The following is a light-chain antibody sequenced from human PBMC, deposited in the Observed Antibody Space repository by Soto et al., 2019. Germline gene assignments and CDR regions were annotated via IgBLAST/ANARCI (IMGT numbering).Light chain of an antibody. CDR2: AAS. CDR3: QQYAYSTPIT. J-gene: IGKJ5*01. V-gene: IGKV3-20*01. Sequence: EIVLTQSPGTLSLSPGERATLSCRASQSVSNNHLAWYQQKPGQAPRLLISAASNRATGIPDRFSGSGSGTDFTLTISRLEPEDFAVYYCQQYAYSTPITFGQGTRLEIK. CDR1: QSVSNNH.